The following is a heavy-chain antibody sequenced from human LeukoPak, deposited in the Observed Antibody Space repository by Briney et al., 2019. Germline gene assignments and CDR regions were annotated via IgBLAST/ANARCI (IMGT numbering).Heavy chain of an antibody. V-gene: IGHV3-7*01. J-gene: IGHJ6*04. Sequence: PGGSLRLSCAGSGFTFSSYWMRWVRQAPGKGPEWVGNINQEGSEIYYVDSVKGRFTISRDNAKNSLYLQMNSLRAEDTAVYYCAELGITMIRALWGKGTAVTISS. CDR1: GFTFSSYW. CDR3: AELGITMIRAL. D-gene: IGHD3-22*01. CDR2: INQEGSEI.